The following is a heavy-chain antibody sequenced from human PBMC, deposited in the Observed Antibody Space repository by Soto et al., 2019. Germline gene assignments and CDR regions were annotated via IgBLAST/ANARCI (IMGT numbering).Heavy chain of an antibody. D-gene: IGHD3-10*01. CDR2: INSDGSST. V-gene: IGHV3-74*01. CDR1: GFTFSSYW. J-gene: IGHJ6*03. CDR3: ARPRDGSSSGSYYNERDYYYYMDV. Sequence: GGSLRLSCAASGFTFSSYWMHWVRQAPGKGLVWVSRINSDGSSTSYADSVKGRFTISRDNAKNTLYLQMNSLRAEDTAVYYCARPRDGSSSGSYYNERDYYYYMDVWGKGTTVTVSS.